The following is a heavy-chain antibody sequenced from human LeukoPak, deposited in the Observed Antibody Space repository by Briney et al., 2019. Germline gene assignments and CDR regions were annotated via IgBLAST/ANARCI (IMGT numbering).Heavy chain of an antibody. Sequence: SETLSLTCAVSGGSISSTNWWSWLRQPPGKGLEWIGEILHSGSTNYNPPLKSRVYMSVDKSKNHFSLRLSSVTAADTAVYYCATYYESTGYRFDYRGQGALVTVST. CDR3: ATYYESTGYRFDY. J-gene: IGHJ4*02. CDR2: ILHSGST. V-gene: IGHV4-4*02. CDR1: GGSISSTNW. D-gene: IGHD3-22*01.